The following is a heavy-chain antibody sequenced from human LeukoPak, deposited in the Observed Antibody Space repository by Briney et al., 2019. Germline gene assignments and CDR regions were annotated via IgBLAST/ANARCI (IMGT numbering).Heavy chain of an antibody. D-gene: IGHD3-16*02. CDR1: GFTFSSYW. CDR2: IMQDGSEK. CDR3: ARDSSGYVWGSYRLDY. Sequence: GGSLRLSCAASGFTFSSYWMSWVRQAPGKGLEWVANIMQDGSEKYYVDSVKGRFTISRDNAKNSLYLQMNSLRAEDTAVYYCARDSSGYVWGSYRLDYWGQGTLVTVSS. J-gene: IGHJ4*02. V-gene: IGHV3-7*01.